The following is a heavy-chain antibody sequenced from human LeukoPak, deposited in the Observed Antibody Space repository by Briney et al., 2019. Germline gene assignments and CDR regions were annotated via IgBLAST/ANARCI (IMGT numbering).Heavy chain of an antibody. CDR1: VAPSVITS. CDR3: ARERETGYYDGVFEY. J-gene: IGHJ4*02. D-gene: IGHD3-22*01. Sequence: PSETRPSPALSLVAPSVITSGPGSGSPPGRAWSGLAISNSGSTNYNPSLRSRLTISVDTSKNQFSLKLTSVTAADTAVYYCARERETGYYDGVFEYWGQGTLVTVSS. V-gene: IGHV4-59*01. CDR2: SNSGST.